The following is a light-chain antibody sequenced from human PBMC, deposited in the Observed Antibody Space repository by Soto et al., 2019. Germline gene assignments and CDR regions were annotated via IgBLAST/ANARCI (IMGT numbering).Light chain of an antibody. CDR3: SSYAGSNNLDV. J-gene: IGLJ1*01. V-gene: IGLV2-8*01. CDR2: EVS. CDR1: SSDVGGYNY. Sequence: QSALTQPPSASGSPGQSVTISCTGTSSDVGGYNYVSWYQQHPGKAPKLMIYEVSKRPSGVPDRFSGSKSGNTASLTVSGLQAEDKADYYCSSYAGSNNLDVFGTGTKVTVL.